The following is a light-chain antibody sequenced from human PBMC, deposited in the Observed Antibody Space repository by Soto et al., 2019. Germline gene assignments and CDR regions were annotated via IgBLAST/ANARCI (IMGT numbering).Light chain of an antibody. CDR3: KQYNSYYLT. J-gene: IGKJ4*01. CDR1: QSISSW. V-gene: IGKV1-5*03. CDR2: KAS. Sequence: IQTTQSPSPLSASVGYRVTITCLDSQSISSWLAWYQQKPGKAPKLLIYKASNLESGVPSRFSGSGSGTEFTLTISSLQTDDFATYYCKQYNSYYLTFGGGTKVDIK.